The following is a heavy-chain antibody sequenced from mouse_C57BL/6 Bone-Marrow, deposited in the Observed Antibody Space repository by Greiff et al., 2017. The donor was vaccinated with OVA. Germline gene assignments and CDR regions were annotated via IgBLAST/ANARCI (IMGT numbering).Heavy chain of an antibody. CDR3: AFTTVVAPYYFDY. D-gene: IGHD1-1*01. V-gene: IGHV1-50*01. CDR2: IDPSDSYT. J-gene: IGHJ2*01. CDR1: GYTFTSYW. Sequence: QVQLQQPGAELVKPGASVKLSCKASGYTFTSYWMQWVKQRPGQGLEWIGEIDPSDSYTNYNQKFKGKATLTVDTSSSTAYMQLSSLTSEDAAVDYCAFTTVVAPYYFDYWGQGTTLTVSS.